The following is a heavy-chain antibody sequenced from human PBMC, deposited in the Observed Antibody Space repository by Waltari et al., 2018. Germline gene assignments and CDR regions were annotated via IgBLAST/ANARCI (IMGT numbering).Heavy chain of an antibody. CDR3: ATYPRRRDDAFDI. V-gene: IGHV1-24*01. Sequence: QVQLVQSGAEVKKPGASVKVSCKVSGYTLTELSMHWVRQAPGKGLEWMGGFEPEEGETSNEQKVQGRVTMTEDTSTDTAYMELSSLRSEDTAVYYCATYPRRRDDAFDIWGQGTMVTVSS. CDR1: GYTLTELS. J-gene: IGHJ3*02. CDR2: FEPEEGET.